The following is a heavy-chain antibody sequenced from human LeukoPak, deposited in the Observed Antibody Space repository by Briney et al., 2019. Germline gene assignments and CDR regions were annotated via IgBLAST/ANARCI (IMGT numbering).Heavy chain of an antibody. V-gene: IGHV3-23*01. CDR3: AKDLGVVSAARFDY. D-gene: IGHD2-2*01. Sequence: PGGSLRLSCAASGFTFSSYAMSWVRQAPGKGPEWASAISGSGGSTNYADSVKGRFTISRDNSKNTLYLQMNSLRAEDTAVYYCAKDLGVVSAARFDYWGQGTLVTVSS. CDR2: ISGSGGST. CDR1: GFTFSSYA. J-gene: IGHJ4*02.